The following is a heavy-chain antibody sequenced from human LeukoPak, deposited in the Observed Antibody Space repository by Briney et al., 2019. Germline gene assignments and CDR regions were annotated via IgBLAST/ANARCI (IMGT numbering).Heavy chain of an antibody. D-gene: IGHD5-24*01. CDR3: ARRAEMATIFDY. CDR1: GYSISSGYY. J-gene: IGHJ4*02. CDR2: IYYSGST. V-gene: IGHV4-38-2*02. Sequence: SETLSLTCTVSGYSISSGYYWGWIRQPPGKGLEWIGSIYYSGSTYYNPSLKSRVTISVDTSKNQFSLKLSSVTAADTAVYYCARRAEMATIFDYWGQGTLVTVSS.